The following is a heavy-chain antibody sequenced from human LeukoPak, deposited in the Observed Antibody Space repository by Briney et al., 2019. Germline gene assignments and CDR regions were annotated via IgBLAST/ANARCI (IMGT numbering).Heavy chain of an antibody. CDR2: ISTYNGNT. CDR1: AYTSPNYG. CDR3: ALPAKGAFFYYYMEV. V-gene: IGHV1-18*01. J-gene: IGHJ6*03. Sequence: ASVQVSCKASAYTSPNYGITWVRQAPGRGLEWMGWISTYNGNTQYAQNFQGRLTMTTDTPTKTVYMELRSLRSNDTAVYYCALPAKGAFFYYYMEVWGKGTTVTVSS. D-gene: IGHD2-2*01.